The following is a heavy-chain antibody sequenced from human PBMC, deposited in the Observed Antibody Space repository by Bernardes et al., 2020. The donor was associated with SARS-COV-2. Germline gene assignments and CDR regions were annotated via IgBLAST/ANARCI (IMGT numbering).Heavy chain of an antibody. CDR3: ARDRFGVVINMAYYYGMDV. J-gene: IGHJ6*04. CDR2: ISSSSSYI. Sequence: GGSLRLSCAASGFTFSSYSMNWVRQAPGKGLEWVSSISSSSSYIYYADSVKGRFTISRDNAKNSLYLQMNSLRAEDTAVYYCARDRFGVVINMAYYYGMDVWGKGTTVTVSS. D-gene: IGHD3-3*01. CDR1: GFTFSSYS. V-gene: IGHV3-21*01.